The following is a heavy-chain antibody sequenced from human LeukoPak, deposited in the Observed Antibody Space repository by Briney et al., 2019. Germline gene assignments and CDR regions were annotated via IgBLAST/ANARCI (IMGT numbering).Heavy chain of an antibody. V-gene: IGHV4-59*08. CDR3: ARQDDYGLWYFDL. CDR1: GGSFSGYY. CDR2: IYYSGST. D-gene: IGHD4-17*01. Sequence: SETLSLTCAVYGGSFSGYYWSWIRQPPGKGLEWIGYIYYSGSTNYNPSLKSRVTISVDTSKNQFSLKLSSVTAADTALYYCARQDDYGLWYFDLWGRGTLVTVSS. J-gene: IGHJ2*01.